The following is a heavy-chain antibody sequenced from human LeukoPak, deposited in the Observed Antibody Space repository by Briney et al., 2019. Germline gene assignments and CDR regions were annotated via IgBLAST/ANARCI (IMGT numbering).Heavy chain of an antibody. CDR3: ARDTGWSRFDP. CDR1: GFTFNSYW. Sequence: GGTLRLSCAASGFTFNSYWMHWVRQAPGKGLVWVSHIKDDGSSTSYADSVKGRFTISRDNAKNTLYLQMSSLRAEDTAVYYCARDTGWSRFDPWGQGTLVTVSS. J-gene: IGHJ5*02. CDR2: IKDDGSST. D-gene: IGHD6-19*01. V-gene: IGHV3-74*01.